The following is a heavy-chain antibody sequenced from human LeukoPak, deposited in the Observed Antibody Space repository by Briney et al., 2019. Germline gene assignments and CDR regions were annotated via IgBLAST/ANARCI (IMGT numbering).Heavy chain of an antibody. CDR2: ISDSGSGT. V-gene: IGHV3-23*01. Sequence: GGSLRLSCPASGFTFSSYAMSWVRQAPGKGLEWVSSISDSGSGTYYADSVKGRFTISRDNAKNSLYLQMNSLRAEDTAVYYCAREASSSGPDYWGQGTLVTVSS. D-gene: IGHD6-19*01. J-gene: IGHJ4*02. CDR1: GFTFSSYA. CDR3: AREASSSGPDY.